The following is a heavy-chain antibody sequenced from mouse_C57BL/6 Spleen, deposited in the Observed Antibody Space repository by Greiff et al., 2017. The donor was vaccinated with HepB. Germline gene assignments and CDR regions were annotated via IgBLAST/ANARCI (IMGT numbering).Heavy chain of an antibody. V-gene: IGHV1-39*01. D-gene: IGHD3-1*01. Sequence: EVKLVESGPELVKPGASVKISCKASGYSFTDYNMNWVKQSNGKSLEWIGVINPNYGTTSYNQKFKGKATLTVDQSSSTAYMQLNSLTSEDSAVYYCARSGVGPYYFDYWGQGTTLTVSS. CDR2: INPNYGTT. CDR3: ARSGVGPYYFDY. J-gene: IGHJ2*01. CDR1: GYSFTDYN.